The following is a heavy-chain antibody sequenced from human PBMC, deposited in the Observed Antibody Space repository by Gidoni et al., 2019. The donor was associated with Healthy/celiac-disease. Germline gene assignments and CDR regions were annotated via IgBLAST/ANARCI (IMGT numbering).Heavy chain of an antibody. CDR2: ISWNSGSI. Sequence: EVQLVESGGGLVQPGRSLRLSCAASGFTFDDYAMHWVRQAPGKGLEWVSGISWNSGSIGYADSVKGRFTISRDNAKNPLYLQMNSLRAEDTALYYCAKAHCGGDCYEAAFDIWGQGTMVTVSS. CDR1: GFTFDDYA. D-gene: IGHD2-21*01. J-gene: IGHJ3*02. CDR3: AKAHCGGDCYEAAFDI. V-gene: IGHV3-9*01.